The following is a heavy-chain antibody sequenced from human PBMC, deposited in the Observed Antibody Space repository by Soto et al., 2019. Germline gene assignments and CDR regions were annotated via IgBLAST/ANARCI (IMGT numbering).Heavy chain of an antibody. CDR2: INPNSGGT. V-gene: IGHV1-2*04. D-gene: IGHD3-10*01. CDR1: GYTFTGYY. Sequence: GASVKDSCKASGYTFTGYYMHWVRQAPGQGLEWMGWINPNSGGTNYAQKFQGWVTMTRDTSISTAYMELSRLRSDDTAVYYCARAWITMVRGVLGYWGQGTLVTVPS. CDR3: ARAWITMVRGVLGY. J-gene: IGHJ4*02.